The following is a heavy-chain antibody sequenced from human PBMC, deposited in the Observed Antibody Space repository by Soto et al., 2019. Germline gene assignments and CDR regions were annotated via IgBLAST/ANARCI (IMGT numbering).Heavy chain of an antibody. CDR1: GGTFSSYA. CDR3: ARSPGLGYYYDSRGYYFLDY. Sequence: SVKVSCKASGGTFSSYAISWVRQAPGQGLEWMGGIIPIFGTANYAQKFQGRVTITADKSTSTAYMELSSLRSEDTAVYYCARSPGLGYYYDSRGYYFLDYWGQGTLVTVSS. J-gene: IGHJ4*02. D-gene: IGHD3-22*01. V-gene: IGHV1-69*06. CDR2: IIPIFGTA.